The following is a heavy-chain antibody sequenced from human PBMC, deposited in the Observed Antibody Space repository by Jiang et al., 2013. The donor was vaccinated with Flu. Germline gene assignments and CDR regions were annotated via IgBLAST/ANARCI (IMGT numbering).Heavy chain of an antibody. CDR1: IHLTDFS. V-gene: IGHV1-24*01. CDR2: FDPEEGET. Sequence: GAEVKKPGASVKSPARFPIHLTDFSMHWVRQAPGKGLEWMGGFDPEEGETIYAQKFQGRATMTEDSSTDTAYMELSSLRPEDTAVYYCATDWGLRGDLWLGGAFDHWGQGTLVTVSS. CDR3: ATDWGLRGDLWLGGAFDH. D-gene: IGHD3-16*01. J-gene: IGHJ4*02.